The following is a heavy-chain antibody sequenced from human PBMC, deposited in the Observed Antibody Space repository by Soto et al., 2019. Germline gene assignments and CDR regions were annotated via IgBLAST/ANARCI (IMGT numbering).Heavy chain of an antibody. CDR3: ARYSSSWRSLDY. CDR1: GSSISRGGHY. CDR2: IYYSGST. V-gene: IGHV4-31*03. J-gene: IGHJ4*02. D-gene: IGHD6-13*01. Sequence: LSLTCTVSGSSISRGGHYWTWIRQHPGKGREWIGYIYYSGSTYYNPSLKSRVTISVDTSKNQFSLKLSSVTAADTAVYYCARYSSSWRSLDYGGQGTLVTVSS.